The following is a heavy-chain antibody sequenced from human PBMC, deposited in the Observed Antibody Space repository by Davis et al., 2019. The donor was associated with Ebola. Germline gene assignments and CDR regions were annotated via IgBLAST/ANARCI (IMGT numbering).Heavy chain of an antibody. D-gene: IGHD6-19*01. CDR3: AKVLAVAGTAAFDI. CDR1: GFTFSSYS. J-gene: IGHJ3*02. Sequence: GESLKISCAASGFTFSSYSMNWVRQAPGKGLEWVSYISSSSSTIYYADSVKGRFTISRDNSKNTLYLQMNSLRAEDTAVYYCAKVLAVAGTAAFDIWGQGTMVTVSS. V-gene: IGHV3-48*01. CDR2: ISSSSSTI.